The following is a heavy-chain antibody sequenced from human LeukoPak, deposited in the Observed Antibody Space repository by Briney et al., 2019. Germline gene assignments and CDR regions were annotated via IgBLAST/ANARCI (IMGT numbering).Heavy chain of an antibody. J-gene: IGHJ4*02. CDR3: ARDRAYYDSSGPLDY. D-gene: IGHD3-22*01. V-gene: IGHV1-2*02. CDR2: INPNSGGT. Sequence: ASVKVSCKASGYTFTSYYMHWVRQAPGQGLEWMGWINPNSGGTNYAQKFQGRVTMTRDTSISTACMELSRLRSDDTAVYYCARDRAYYDSSGPLDYWGQGTLVTVSS. CDR1: GYTFTSYY.